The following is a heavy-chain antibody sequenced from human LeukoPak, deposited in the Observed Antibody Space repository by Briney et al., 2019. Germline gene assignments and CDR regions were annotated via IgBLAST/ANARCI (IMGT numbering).Heavy chain of an antibody. CDR2: ISGSGGST. J-gene: IGHJ4*02. D-gene: IGHD3-10*01. Sequence: GGSLRLSCAASGFTFSSYAMSWVRQAPGKGLEWVSAISGSGGSTYYVDSVKGRFTISRDNSKNTPYLQMNSLRAEDTAVYYCAKDRSSYGSGSYLVFDYWGQGTLVTVSS. V-gene: IGHV3-23*01. CDR3: AKDRSSYGSGSYLVFDY. CDR1: GFTFSSYA.